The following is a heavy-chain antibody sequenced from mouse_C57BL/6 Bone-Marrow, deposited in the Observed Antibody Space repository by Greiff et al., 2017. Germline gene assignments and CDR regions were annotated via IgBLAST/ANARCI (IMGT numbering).Heavy chain of an antibody. D-gene: IGHD1-1*01. V-gene: IGHV1-59*01. J-gene: IGHJ2*01. CDR1: GYTFTSYW. CDR3: ARKEWFITTDYYFDY. Sequence: VQLQQPGAELVRPGTSVKLSCKASGYTFTSYWMHWVKQRPGQGLEWIGVIDPSDSYTNYNQKFKGKATLTVDTSSSTAYMQLSSLTSEDSAVYYCARKEWFITTDYYFDYWGQGTTLTVSS. CDR2: IDPSDSYT.